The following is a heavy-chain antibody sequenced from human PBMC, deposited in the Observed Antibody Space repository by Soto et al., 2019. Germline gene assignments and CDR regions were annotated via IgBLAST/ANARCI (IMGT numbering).Heavy chain of an antibody. J-gene: IGHJ4*02. Sequence: QVQLVQSGAEVKKPGSSVKVSCKASGGTFSSYAISWVRQAPGQGLEWMGGIIPIFGTANYAQKFQGRVTITADDPTSTAYMELSSLRSEDTAVYYCARPRATRAGYNWGYYFDYWGPGTLVTVSS. V-gene: IGHV1-69*12. CDR3: ARPRATRAGYNWGYYFDY. CDR1: GGTFSSYA. D-gene: IGHD5-12*01. CDR2: IIPIFGTA.